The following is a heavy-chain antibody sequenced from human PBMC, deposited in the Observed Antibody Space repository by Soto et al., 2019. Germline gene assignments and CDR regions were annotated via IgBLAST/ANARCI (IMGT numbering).Heavy chain of an antibody. D-gene: IGHD6-19*01. J-gene: IGHJ4*02. V-gene: IGHV4-39*01. Sequence: SETLSLTCTVSGGSISSSSYYWGWIRQPPGKGLEWIGSIYYSGSTYYNPSLKSRVTISVDTSKNQFSLKLSSVTAADTAVYYCAKTSLSNGWFLFDYWGQGTLVTVSS. CDR1: GGSISSSSYY. CDR2: IYYSGST. CDR3: AKTSLSNGWFLFDY.